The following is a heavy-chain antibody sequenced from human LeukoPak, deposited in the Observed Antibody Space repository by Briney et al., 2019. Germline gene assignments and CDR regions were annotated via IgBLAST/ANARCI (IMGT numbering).Heavy chain of an antibody. J-gene: IGHJ4*02. Sequence: GASVKVSCKASLSTFTSYAISWVRQAPGQGLEWMGWISAYNGNTNYAQKLQGRVTMTTDTSTSTAYMELRSLRSDDTAVYYCAVNWGSYRYQSDYWGQGTLVTVSS. CDR1: LSTFTSYA. CDR3: AVNWGSYRYQSDY. D-gene: IGHD3-16*02. CDR2: ISAYNGNT. V-gene: IGHV1-18*01.